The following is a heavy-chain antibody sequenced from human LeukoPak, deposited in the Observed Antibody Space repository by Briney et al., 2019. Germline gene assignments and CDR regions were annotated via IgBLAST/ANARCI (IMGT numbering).Heavy chain of an antibody. D-gene: IGHD1-1*01. CDR2: IKHDGSQK. CDR3: ARAGMGGIKAFDM. Sequence: GGSLRLSCAASGFTFSRFWMSWARQAPGKGLEWVANIKHDGSQKYYVDSAKGRFTISRDNAKNSVYLQMNSLTAEDTAVYYCARAGMGGIKAFDMWGQGTMVTVSS. CDR1: GFTFSRFW. J-gene: IGHJ3*02. V-gene: IGHV3-7*05.